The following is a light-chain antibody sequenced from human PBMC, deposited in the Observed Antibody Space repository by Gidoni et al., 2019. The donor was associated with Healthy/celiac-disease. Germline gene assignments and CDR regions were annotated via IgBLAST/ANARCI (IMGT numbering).Light chain of an antibody. CDR3: QSYDSSLSGSV. V-gene: IGLV1-40*01. Sequence: QSVLTQPPSASGAPGQRVTISCTGSSSNIGAGYDLHWYQHLPGTAPNLLIYGNSNRPSGVPDRFSGSKSGTSASLAITGLQAEDEADYYCQSYDSSLSGSVFGGGTKLTVL. CDR2: GNS. CDR1: SSNIGAGYD. J-gene: IGLJ2*01.